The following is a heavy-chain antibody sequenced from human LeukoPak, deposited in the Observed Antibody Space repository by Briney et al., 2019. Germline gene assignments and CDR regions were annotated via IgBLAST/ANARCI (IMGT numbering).Heavy chain of an antibody. Sequence: PGGSLRLSCAASGFTFSSYWVHWVRQAPGKGLVWVSRINSDGSSTSYADSVKGRFTISRDNAKNTLYLQMNSLRAEDTAVYYCVRDLGYSSGWSFDYWGQGTLVTVSS. D-gene: IGHD6-19*01. CDR2: INSDGSST. J-gene: IGHJ4*02. CDR1: GFTFSSYW. CDR3: VRDLGYSSGWSFDY. V-gene: IGHV3-74*01.